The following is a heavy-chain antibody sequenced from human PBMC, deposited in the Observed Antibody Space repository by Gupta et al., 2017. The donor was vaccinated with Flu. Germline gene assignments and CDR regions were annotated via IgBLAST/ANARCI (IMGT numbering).Heavy chain of an antibody. V-gene: IGHV3-7*01. D-gene: IGHD1-7*01. CDR3: VRDPESSAFEI. CDR2: INPDGSTT. Sequence: RSSWMTWVRQSPGTGLELVANINPDGSTTNYVDSVKGRFTISRDNAKNSVYLQMNSLRVDDTATYFCVRDPESSAFEIWGQGTMVTVSS. CDR1: RSSW. J-gene: IGHJ3*02.